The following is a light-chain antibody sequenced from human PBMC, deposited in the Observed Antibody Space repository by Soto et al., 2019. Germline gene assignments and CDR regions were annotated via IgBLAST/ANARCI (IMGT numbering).Light chain of an antibody. CDR3: QQYDTYWT. CDR1: QSISNW. V-gene: IGKV1-5*03. Sequence: IKMTQSPSAVYASEGDRVIITCRASQSISNWLAWYQQKPGKAPNLLIYKASSLKSGVPSRFSGSGSGTEFTLTISSLQPDDFATYYCQQYDTYWTFGQGTKVAIK. CDR2: KAS. J-gene: IGKJ1*01.